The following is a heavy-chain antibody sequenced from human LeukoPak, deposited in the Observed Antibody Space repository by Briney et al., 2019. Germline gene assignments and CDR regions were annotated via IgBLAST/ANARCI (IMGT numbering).Heavy chain of an antibody. CDR1: GYTFTGYF. CDR2: INPNSGGT. D-gene: IGHD2-2*01. Sequence: ASVKVSCKASGYTFTGYFMHWVRQPPGQGLQWMGWINPNSGGTDYAQKFQGRVTMTRDTSISTAYMELSRLRSDDTAVYYCARGGRYCSSTTCYFDYWGQGTLVTVSS. CDR3: ARGGRYCSSTTCYFDY. J-gene: IGHJ4*02. V-gene: IGHV1-2*02.